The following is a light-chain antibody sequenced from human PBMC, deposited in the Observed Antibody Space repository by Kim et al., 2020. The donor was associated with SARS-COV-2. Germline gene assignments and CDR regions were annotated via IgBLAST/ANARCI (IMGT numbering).Light chain of an antibody. V-gene: IGLV3-1*01. CDR1: KLGDKY. Sequence: VSPRQPPSITCSGDKLGDKYACWYQQKPGQSPVLVLYEDSKRPPGIPERFSGSNSGNTATLTISGTQAMDEADYYCQTWDSITVVFGGGTQLTVL. CDR3: QTWDSITVV. CDR2: EDS. J-gene: IGLJ2*01.